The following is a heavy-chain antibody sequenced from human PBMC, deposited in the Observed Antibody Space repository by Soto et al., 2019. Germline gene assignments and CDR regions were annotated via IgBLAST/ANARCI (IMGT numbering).Heavy chain of an antibody. CDR1: GFTFSSYG. J-gene: IGHJ4*02. V-gene: IGHV3-33*01. CDR3: ARERAAYYDILTGYYNPYY. CDR2: IWYDGSNK. Sequence: QVQLVESGGGVVQPGRSLRLSCAASGFTFSSYGMHWVRQAPGKGLEWVAVIWYDGSNKYYADSVKGRFNISRDNSKNTLYLQMNSLRAEDTAVYYCARERAAYYDILTGYYNPYYWGQGTLVTVSS. D-gene: IGHD3-9*01.